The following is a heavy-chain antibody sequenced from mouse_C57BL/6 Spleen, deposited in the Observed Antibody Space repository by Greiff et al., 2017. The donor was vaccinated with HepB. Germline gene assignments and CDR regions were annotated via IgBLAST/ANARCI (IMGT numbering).Heavy chain of an antibody. Sequence: VQGVESGAELVKPGASVKISCKASGYAFSSYWMNWVKQRPGKGLEWIGQIYPGDGDTNYNGKFKGKATLTADKSSSTAYMQLSSLTSEDSAVYFCARGGYYGSSFVDYWGQGTTLTVSS. CDR2: IYPGDGDT. CDR3: ARGGYYGSSFVDY. J-gene: IGHJ2*01. CDR1: GYAFSSYW. D-gene: IGHD1-1*01. V-gene: IGHV1-80*01.